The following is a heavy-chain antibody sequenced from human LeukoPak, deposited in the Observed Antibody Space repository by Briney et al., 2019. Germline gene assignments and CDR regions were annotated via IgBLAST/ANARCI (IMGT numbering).Heavy chain of an antibody. CDR2: IYPGDSDT. V-gene: IGHV5-51*01. CDR3: ARAPYYYDSRMLEDAFDI. CDR1: GYDFPSYW. D-gene: IGHD3-22*01. Sequence: GESLKISCKGSGYDFPSYWIAWVRQVPGRGLEWMGIIYPGDSDTKYSPAFQGQVTISADKSINTAYLQWSSLKASDTAMYYCARAPYYYDSRMLEDAFDIWGQGTMVTVSS. J-gene: IGHJ3*02.